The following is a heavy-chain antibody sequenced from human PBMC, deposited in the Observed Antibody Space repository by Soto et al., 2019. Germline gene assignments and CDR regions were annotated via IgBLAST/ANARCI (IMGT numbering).Heavy chain of an antibody. V-gene: IGHV3-74*01. CDR2: IGPDGRDV. CDR1: GFPFTNYW. CDR3: ACWGHIVQVAPSDFDR. Sequence: QVVESGGGLVPPGGSLRLSCAASGFPFTNYWMNWVRQTPGKGLMWVPRIGPDGRDVGYADSVEGRFTVSRDNAKNTLYLQMHSLRAEDTAMYYCACWGHIVQVAPSDFDRWGQGTLVTVSS. D-gene: IGHD2-8*02. J-gene: IGHJ4*02.